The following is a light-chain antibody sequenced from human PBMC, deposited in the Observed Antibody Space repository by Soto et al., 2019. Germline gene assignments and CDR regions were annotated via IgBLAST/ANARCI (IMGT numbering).Light chain of an antibody. Sequence: QSALTQPASVSGSPGQSITISCTGTNSDIGNNNIVFRYQQHPDKAPKLIIYEVTKRPSGVSNRFSGSKTGNTASLTISGLQAEDEGDYHCCSYAGSDVFVFGTGTKLTAL. CDR3: CSYAGSDVFV. V-gene: IGLV2-23*02. J-gene: IGLJ1*01. CDR2: EVT. CDR1: NSDIGNNNI.